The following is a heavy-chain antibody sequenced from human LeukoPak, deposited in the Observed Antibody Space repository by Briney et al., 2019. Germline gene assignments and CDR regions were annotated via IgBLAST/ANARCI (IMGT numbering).Heavy chain of an antibody. V-gene: IGHV4-59*01. CDR3: ARGGYDFWSGYSPQTGNAKVANWFDP. CDR2: IYYSGST. CDR1: GGSISSYY. J-gene: IGHJ5*02. Sequence: SETLSLTCTVSGGSISSYYWSWIRQPPGKELEWIGYIYYSGSTNYNPSLKSRVTISVDTSKNQFSLKLSSVTAADTAVYYCARGGYDFWSGYSPQTGNAKVANWFDPWGQGTLVTVSS. D-gene: IGHD3-3*01.